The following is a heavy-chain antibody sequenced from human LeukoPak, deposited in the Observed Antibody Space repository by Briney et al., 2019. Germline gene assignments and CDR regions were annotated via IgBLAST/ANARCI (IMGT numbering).Heavy chain of an antibody. Sequence: PGGSLRLSCAASEFTFSTYAMSWVRQAPGKGLEWVSGISGDGGITYYAGSVRGRFTISRDNSKSTLFLQMSSLRAEDTAIYYCAKSSAPGGYYYYGMDVWGQGTTVTVSS. CDR2: ISGDGGIT. V-gene: IGHV3-23*01. J-gene: IGHJ6*02. CDR1: EFTFSTYA. D-gene: IGHD6-19*01. CDR3: AKSSAPGGYYYYGMDV.